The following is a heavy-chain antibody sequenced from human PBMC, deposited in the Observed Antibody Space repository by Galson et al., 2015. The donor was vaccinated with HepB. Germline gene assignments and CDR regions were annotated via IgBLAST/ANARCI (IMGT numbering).Heavy chain of an antibody. Sequence: SLRLSCAASEVTFSDYYMSWIRQAPGKGLEWLSYISDSGSTIYYADSVKGRLTISRDNAKNSLYLQMNSLRAEDTAVYYCARAALGWFDPWGQGTLVTVSS. CDR3: ARAALGWFDP. CDR1: EVTFSDYY. D-gene: IGHD6-25*01. CDR2: ISDSGSTI. J-gene: IGHJ5*02. V-gene: IGHV3-11*01.